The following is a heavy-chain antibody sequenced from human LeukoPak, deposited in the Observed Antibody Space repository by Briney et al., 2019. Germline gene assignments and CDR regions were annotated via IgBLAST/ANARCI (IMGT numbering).Heavy chain of an antibody. CDR2: IYSDNT. CDR3: ARRAGAYSYPYDY. CDR1: GFTVSSNS. V-gene: IGHV3-53*01. J-gene: IGHJ4*02. Sequence: GGSLRLSFTVSGFTVSSNSMSWVRQAPGKGLEWVSFIYSDNTHYSDSVKGRFTISRDNSKNTLYLQMNSLRAEDTAVYYCARRAGAYSYPYDYWGQGTLVTVSS. D-gene: IGHD4/OR15-4a*01.